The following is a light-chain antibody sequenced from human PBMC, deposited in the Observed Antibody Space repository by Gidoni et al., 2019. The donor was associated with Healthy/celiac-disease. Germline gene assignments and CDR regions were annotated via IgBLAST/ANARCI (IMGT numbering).Light chain of an antibody. Sequence: IVLTQSPGTLSLSPGERATLSCRASQSVSSSYLAWYQQKPGQAPRLLIYGASSRATGIPDRCSGSGSGTDFTLTISRLEPEDVAVYYCQQYGSSPPYTFGQGTKLEIK. CDR2: GAS. J-gene: IGKJ2*01. V-gene: IGKV3-20*01. CDR3: QQYGSSPPYT. CDR1: QSVSSSY.